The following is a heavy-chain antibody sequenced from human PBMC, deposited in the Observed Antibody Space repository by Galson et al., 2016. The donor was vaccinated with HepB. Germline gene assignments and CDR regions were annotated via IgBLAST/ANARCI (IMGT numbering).Heavy chain of an antibody. D-gene: IGHD2/OR15-2a*01. Sequence: SLRLSCAASGFTFSNYAMYWVRQAPGKGLEWEAVISFDGNNQYYADSVKGRFTISRDNSNNTLYLRTDSLRVDDTAVYYCVRGKNAGDSTRLNYWGQGTLVTVSS. J-gene: IGHJ4*02. CDR1: GFTFSNYA. V-gene: IGHV3-30-3*01. CDR2: ISFDGNNQ. CDR3: VRGKNAGDSTRLNY.